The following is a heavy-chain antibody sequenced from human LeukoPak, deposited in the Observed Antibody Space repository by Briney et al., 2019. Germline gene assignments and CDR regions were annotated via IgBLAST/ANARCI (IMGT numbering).Heavy chain of an antibody. Sequence: ASVKVSCKASGYTFTNSAMNWVRQAPGQGLEWMGWINTNTGNPTYAQGFTGRFVFSLDTSVSTAYLEISSLKAEDTAVYYCARDLRAGYHDAFHIWGQGTMVTVSS. CDR2: INTNTGNP. CDR1: GYTFTNSA. CDR3: ARDLRAGYHDAFHI. V-gene: IGHV7-4-1*02. J-gene: IGHJ3*02. D-gene: IGHD2-2*01.